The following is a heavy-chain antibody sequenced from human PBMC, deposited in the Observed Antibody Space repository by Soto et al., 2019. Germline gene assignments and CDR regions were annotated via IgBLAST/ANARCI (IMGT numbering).Heavy chain of an antibody. Sequence: QVQLVQSGAEVKKPGASVKVSCKASGYTFTDYYMHWVRQAPGQGLEWMGWINPNSGGTNYAQKFQGWVTMTRDTSISTAYMELSRLASDDTAIYYCATQRSEWELSFDYWGQGTLVTVSS. J-gene: IGHJ4*02. CDR3: ATQRSEWELSFDY. CDR1: GYTFTDYY. D-gene: IGHD1-26*01. V-gene: IGHV1-2*04. CDR2: INPNSGGT.